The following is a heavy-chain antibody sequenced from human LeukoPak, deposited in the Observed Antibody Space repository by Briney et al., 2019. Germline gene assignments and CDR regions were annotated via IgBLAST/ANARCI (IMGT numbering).Heavy chain of an antibody. V-gene: IGHV3-7*01. CDR2: IKQDGSEK. D-gene: IGHD3-16*01. CDR3: ARVPTAAGGDAFDI. Sequence: GGSLRLSCAASGSTFTNYWMSWVRQAPGKGLEWVANIKQDGSEKYYVDSVKGRFTISRDNAKNSLYLQMNSLRAEDTAVYYCARVPTAAGGDAFDIWGQGTMVTVSS. J-gene: IGHJ3*02. CDR1: GSTFTNYW.